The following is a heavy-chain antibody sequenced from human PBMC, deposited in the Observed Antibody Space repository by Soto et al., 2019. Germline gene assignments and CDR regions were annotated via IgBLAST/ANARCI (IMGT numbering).Heavy chain of an antibody. D-gene: IGHD1-26*01. Sequence: QVQLVESGGGVVQPGRSLRLSCAASGFTFSSYAMHWVRQAPGKGLEWVAVISYDGSNKYYADSVKGRFTIARDNSKNTLYLQMNSLRAEDTAVYYCARVDGKGLVLWELRNWGQVTLVTVSS. CDR1: GFTFSSYA. CDR3: ARVDGKGLVLWELRN. CDR2: ISYDGSNK. V-gene: IGHV3-30-3*01. J-gene: IGHJ4*02.